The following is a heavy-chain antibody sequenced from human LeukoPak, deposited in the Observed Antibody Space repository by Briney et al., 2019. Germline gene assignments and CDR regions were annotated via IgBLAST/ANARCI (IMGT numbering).Heavy chain of an antibody. CDR1: GGSISSSNW. Sequence: SETLSLTCAVSGGSISSSNWWSWVRQPPGKGLEWIGEIYHSGSTNYNPSLKSRVTISVGKSKNQFSLKLSSVTAADTAVYYCVRRRASGFGELIDYWGQGTLVTVSS. D-gene: IGHD3-10*01. J-gene: IGHJ4*02. CDR3: VRRRASGFGELIDY. V-gene: IGHV4-4*02. CDR2: IYHSGST.